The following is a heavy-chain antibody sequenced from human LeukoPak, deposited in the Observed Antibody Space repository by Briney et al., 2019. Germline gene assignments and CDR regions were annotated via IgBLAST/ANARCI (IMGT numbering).Heavy chain of an antibody. D-gene: IGHD2-21*02. CDR2: IYYSGST. CDR3: ARRRSDWEFDY. J-gene: IGHJ4*02. Sequence: PSETLSLTCTVSGGSISSSSYYWGWLRQPPGMGLEWIGNIYYSGSTYYNPSLKSRVTISVDTSKSQFSLKLNSVTAADTAVYYCARRRSDWEFDYWGQGTLVTVSS. CDR1: GGSISSSSYY. V-gene: IGHV4-39*01.